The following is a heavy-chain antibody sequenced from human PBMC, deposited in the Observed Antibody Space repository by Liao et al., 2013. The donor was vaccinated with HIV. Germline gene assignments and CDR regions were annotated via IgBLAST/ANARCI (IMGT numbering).Heavy chain of an antibody. CDR1: HGLFNDYY. CDR2: INHNGNT. CDR3: ARGYFDAVTEHQGSAHFDR. Sequence: QVRLEQWGAGLLKPSETLSLTCAVYHGLFNDYYWSWIRQSPGKGLEWIGEINHNGNTNYNPSLKSRVTISADTTKNQFSLKLRSVTAADTATYFCARGYFDAVTEHQGSAHFDRWGQGSLVTVSS. V-gene: IGHV4-34*02. D-gene: IGHD2/OR15-2a*01. J-gene: IGHJ4*02.